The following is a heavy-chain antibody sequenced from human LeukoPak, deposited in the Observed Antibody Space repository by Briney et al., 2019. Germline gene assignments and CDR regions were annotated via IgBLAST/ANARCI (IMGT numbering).Heavy chain of an antibody. CDR3: ARDQMVGATQSDYYYYMDV. CDR1: GGSISSYY. J-gene: IGHJ6*03. CDR2: IYTSGST. D-gene: IGHD1-26*01. V-gene: IGHV4-4*07. Sequence: PSETLSLTCTVSGGSISSYYWSWIRQPAGKGLEWIGRIYTSGSTNYNPSLKSRVTMSVDTSKNQLSLKLSSVTAADTAVYYCARDQMVGATQSDYYYYMDVWGKGTTVTVSS.